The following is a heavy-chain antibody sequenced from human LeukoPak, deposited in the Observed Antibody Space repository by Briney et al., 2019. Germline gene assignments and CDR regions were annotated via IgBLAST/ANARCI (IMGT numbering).Heavy chain of an antibody. D-gene: IGHD6-25*01. CDR3: ARELHSSAIDY. CDR2: INPNSGGT. CDR1: EYSFTDYY. J-gene: IGHJ4*02. Sequence: ASMKVSCKASEYSFTDYYIHWVRQAPGQGLEWMGWINPNSGGTKYAQKFQGRVTVTRDTSITTAYMELSRLKSDDTAVYYCARELHSSAIDYWGQGTLVTVSS. V-gene: IGHV1-2*02.